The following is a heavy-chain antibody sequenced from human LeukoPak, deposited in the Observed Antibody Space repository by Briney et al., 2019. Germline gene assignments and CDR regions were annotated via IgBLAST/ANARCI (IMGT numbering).Heavy chain of an antibody. CDR2: IYPGDFDT. V-gene: IGHV5-51*01. Sequence: GESLKISCKGSGYSFTSYWIGWVRQMPGKGLEWMGIIYPGDFDTRYSPSFQGQVTISADKSISTAYLQWSSLKASDTAMYYCARRSGYYDSSGYLFDDWGQGTLVTVSS. D-gene: IGHD3-22*01. CDR3: ARRSGYYDSSGYLFDD. CDR1: GYSFTSYW. J-gene: IGHJ5*02.